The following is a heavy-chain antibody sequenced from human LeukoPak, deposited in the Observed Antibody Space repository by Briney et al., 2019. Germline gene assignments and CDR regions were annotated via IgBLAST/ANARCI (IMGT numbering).Heavy chain of an antibody. Sequence: ASVKVSCKASGYTFTSYGISWVRQAPGQGLEWMGIINPSGGSASYAQKFQGRVTMTRDTSTSTVYMELSSLRSEDTAVYYCAIPYCSGGSCHHAGDFDYWGQGTLVTVSS. J-gene: IGHJ4*02. CDR3: AIPYCSGGSCHHAGDFDY. CDR1: GYTFTSYG. D-gene: IGHD2-15*01. CDR2: INPSGGSA. V-gene: IGHV1-46*01.